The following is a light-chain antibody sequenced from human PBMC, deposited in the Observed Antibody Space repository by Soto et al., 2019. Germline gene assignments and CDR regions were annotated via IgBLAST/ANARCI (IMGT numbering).Light chain of an antibody. CDR3: CSYAGTYTFAV. Sequence: QSATTQPSSVSGSPGQSVTISCTGTNSDVGGYDYVSWFQHSPGKAPKLIIHDVRERPSGVPDRFSGSRSGNTASLTISGLQPEDEADYYCCSYAGTYTFAVFGGGTKVTVL. J-gene: IGLJ2*01. V-gene: IGLV2-11*01. CDR1: NSDVGGYDY. CDR2: DVR.